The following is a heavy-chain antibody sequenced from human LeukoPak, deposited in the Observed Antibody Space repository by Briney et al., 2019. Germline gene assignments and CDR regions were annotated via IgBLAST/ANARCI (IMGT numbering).Heavy chain of an antibody. CDR2: IYGAGAT. Sequence: PGGSLRLSCAAYGLTVSSEYLAWVRQAPGKGLEWISVIYGAGATYYADSVEGRFTISRDTYNNALYLQMNSLRVEDTAVYHCARLLPASRHYFDYWGRGTPGTVSS. CDR1: GLTVSSEY. CDR3: ARLLPASRHYFDY. J-gene: IGHJ4*02. V-gene: IGHV3-53*01. D-gene: IGHD6-6*01.